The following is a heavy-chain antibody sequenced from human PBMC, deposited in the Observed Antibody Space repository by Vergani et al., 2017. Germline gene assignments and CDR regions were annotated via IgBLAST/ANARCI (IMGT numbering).Heavy chain of an antibody. J-gene: IGHJ4*02. CDR2: IYSGGST. D-gene: IGHD5-18*01. CDR3: ARAQIQLWPFDY. CDR1: GFTVSSNY. Sequence: EVQLVEPGGGLIQPGGSLRLSCAASGFTVSSNYMSWVRQAPGKGLEWVSVIYSGGSTYYADSVKGRFTISRDNSKNTLYLQMNSLRAEDTAVYYCARAQIQLWPFDYWGQGTLVTVSS. V-gene: IGHV3-53*01.